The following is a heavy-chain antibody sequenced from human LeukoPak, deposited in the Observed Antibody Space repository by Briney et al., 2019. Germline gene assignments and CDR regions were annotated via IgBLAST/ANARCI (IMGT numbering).Heavy chain of an antibody. Sequence: SETLSLTCTVSGGSISSSSYCWGWIRQPPGKGLEWIGSFYYSGSTYYNPSLKSRVTISVDTSKNQFSLKLTSVTAADTAVYYCARHGGEVRGVIISSFDYWGQGTLVTVST. CDR2: FYYSGST. CDR1: GGSISSSSYC. D-gene: IGHD3-10*01. V-gene: IGHV4-39*01. J-gene: IGHJ4*02. CDR3: ARHGGEVRGVIISSFDY.